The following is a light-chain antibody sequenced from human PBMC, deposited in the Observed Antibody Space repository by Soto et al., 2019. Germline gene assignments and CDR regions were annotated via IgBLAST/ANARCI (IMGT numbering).Light chain of an antibody. Sequence: DIQITHSPSSLSAXVGDRVTMTCRASQSISRSLNWYQQKPGKXPKLLXYAASSLQTGGPSRFSGSGSGTDFTLTISSLQPEDFATYYRQQSYSTPQTFGQGTKVDIK. J-gene: IGKJ1*01. CDR3: QQSYSTPQT. CDR2: AAS. V-gene: IGKV1-39*01. CDR1: QSISRS.